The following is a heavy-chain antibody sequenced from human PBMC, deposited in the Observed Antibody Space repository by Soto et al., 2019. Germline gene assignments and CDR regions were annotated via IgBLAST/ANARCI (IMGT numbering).Heavy chain of an antibody. CDR3: PKDSPSYTTSPFYFDS. V-gene: IGHV3-23*01. D-gene: IGHD2-2*02. Sequence: PGGSLRLSCAAFGFDFNKYAMTWVRQAPGKGLQWVSSITSNGDSSYYADSVKGRFTTSRDNSKNTLYLQMNSLRADDTAVFYCPKDSPSYTTSPFYFDSWGQGTLVTVSS. CDR2: ITSNGDSS. CDR1: GFDFNKYA. J-gene: IGHJ4*02.